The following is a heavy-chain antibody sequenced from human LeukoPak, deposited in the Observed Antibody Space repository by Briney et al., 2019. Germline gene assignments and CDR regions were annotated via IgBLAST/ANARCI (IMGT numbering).Heavy chain of an antibody. V-gene: IGHV3-30*04. D-gene: IGHD1-7*01. CDR2: ISYDGSNK. J-gene: IGHJ3*02. Sequence: QSGGSLRLSCAASGFSFKNYAMHWVRQAPGKGLEWVAVISYDGSNKYYADSVKGRFTISRDNSKNTLYLQMNSLRAEDTAVYYCARVGKSIPHGITGTTGAFDIWGQGTMVTVSS. CDR3: ARVGKSIPHGITGTTGAFDI. CDR1: GFSFKNYA.